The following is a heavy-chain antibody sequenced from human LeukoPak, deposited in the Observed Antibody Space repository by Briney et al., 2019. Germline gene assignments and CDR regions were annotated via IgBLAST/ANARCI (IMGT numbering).Heavy chain of an antibody. CDR1: GYTFTSYG. Sequence: GASVKVSCKASGYTFTSYGISWVRQAPGQGLEWMGWISAYTGNTNYAQNLQGRVAMTTETSTSTAYMELRSLGSDDTAVYYCARGGIGGWYFDLWGRGTLVTVSS. V-gene: IGHV1-18*01. J-gene: IGHJ2*01. CDR2: ISAYTGNT. D-gene: IGHD3-16*01. CDR3: ARGGIGGWYFDL.